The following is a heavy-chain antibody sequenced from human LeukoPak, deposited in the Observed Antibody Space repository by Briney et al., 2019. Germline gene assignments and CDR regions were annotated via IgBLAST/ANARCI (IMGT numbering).Heavy chain of an antibody. CDR2: IYHSGST. CDR3: ASRRLLWFGESENAFDI. J-gene: IGHJ3*02. D-gene: IGHD3-10*01. CDR1: GYSISSGYY. Sequence: SETLTLTCTVSGYSISSGYYWGWIRQPPGEGLECIGSIYHSGSTYYSPSLKSRVTISVDTSKNQFFLKLSSVTAADTAVYYWASRRLLWFGESENAFDIWGQGTMVTVSS. V-gene: IGHV4-38-2*02.